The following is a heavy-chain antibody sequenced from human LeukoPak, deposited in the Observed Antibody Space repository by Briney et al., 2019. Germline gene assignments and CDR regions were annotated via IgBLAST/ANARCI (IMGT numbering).Heavy chain of an antibody. CDR1: GFTFSSYG. J-gene: IGHJ3*02. V-gene: IGHV3-23*01. CDR2: ISGSGGST. D-gene: IGHD6-19*01. CDR3: ARDRRQYSSGQYDAFDI. Sequence: PGGTLRLSCAAPGFTFSSYGMSWVRQAPGKGLEWVSAISGSGGSTYYADSVKGRFTISRDNSKNTLYLQINSLRAEDTAVYYCARDRRQYSSGQYDAFDIWGQGTMVTVSS.